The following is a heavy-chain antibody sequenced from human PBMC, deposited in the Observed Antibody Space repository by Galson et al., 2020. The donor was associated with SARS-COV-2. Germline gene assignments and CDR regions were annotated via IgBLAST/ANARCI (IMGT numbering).Heavy chain of an antibody. J-gene: IGHJ6*03. D-gene: IGHD2-2*01. CDR3: ARVLGGLSTSWKVYYYYMDV. V-gene: IGHV4-39*07. Sequence: SETLSLTCTVSGGSISSSSYYWGWIRQPPGKGLEWIGRIFYSGSTYYNPSLKSRVTISVDTSKNQFSLKLSSVNAADTAVYYCARVLGGLSTSWKVYYYYMDVWGKGTTVTVSS. CDR2: IFYSGST. CDR1: GGSISSSSYY.